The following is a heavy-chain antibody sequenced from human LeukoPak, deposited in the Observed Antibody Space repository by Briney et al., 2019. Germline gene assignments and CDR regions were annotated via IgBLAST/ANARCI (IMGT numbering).Heavy chain of an antibody. CDR1: GGSFSGYY. Sequence: ASETLSLTCAVYGGSFSGYYWSWIRQPPGKGLEWIGEINHSGSTNYNSSLKSRVTISVDTSKNQFSLKLSSVTAADTAVYYCARQSGYDLNWGQGTLVTVSS. CDR2: INHSGST. D-gene: IGHD5-12*01. CDR3: ARQSGYDLN. V-gene: IGHV4-34*01. J-gene: IGHJ4*02.